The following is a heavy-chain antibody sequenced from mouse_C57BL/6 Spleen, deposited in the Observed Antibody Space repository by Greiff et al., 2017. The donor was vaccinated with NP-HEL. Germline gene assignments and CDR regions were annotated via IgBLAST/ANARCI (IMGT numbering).Heavy chain of an antibody. CDR3: ATYSNYGAMDY. Sequence: VQLQQPGAELVRPGSSVKLSCKASGYTFTSYWMDWVKQRPGQGLEWIGNIYPSDSETHYNQKFKDKATLTVDKSSSTAYMQLSSLTSEDSAVYYCATYSNYGAMDYWGQGTSVTVSS. CDR1: GYTFTSYW. D-gene: IGHD2-5*01. CDR2: IYPSDSET. J-gene: IGHJ4*01. V-gene: IGHV1-61*01.